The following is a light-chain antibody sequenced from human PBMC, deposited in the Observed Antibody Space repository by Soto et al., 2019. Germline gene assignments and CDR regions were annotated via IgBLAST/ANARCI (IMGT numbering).Light chain of an antibody. Sequence: QPVLTQSPSASASLGASVKLTCTLSSGHSSYAIAWHQQRPEKGPRYLMKLNSDGSHSKGDGIPDRFSGSSSGAERYLTISSLQSEDEADYYCQTWVTGIQVFGGGTQLTVL. CDR2: LNSDGSH. J-gene: IGLJ2*01. V-gene: IGLV4-69*01. CDR1: SGHSSYA. CDR3: QTWVTGIQV.